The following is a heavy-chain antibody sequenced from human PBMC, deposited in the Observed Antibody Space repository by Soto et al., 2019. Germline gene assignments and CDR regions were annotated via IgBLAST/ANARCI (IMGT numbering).Heavy chain of an antibody. J-gene: IGHJ4*02. Sequence: SGTAVKKPGASVKASCKASGYTFSVYTIHWVRQAPGQRLEWMGWINVGNDNTKYSQKFQGRVTITRDTSASIAYMELTSLTSEDTAVYYCARGGSSTPYYYFDYWGQGTLVTVSS. D-gene: IGHD6-6*01. V-gene: IGHV1-3*01. CDR2: INVGNDNT. CDR1: GYTFSVYT. CDR3: ARGGSSTPYYYFDY.